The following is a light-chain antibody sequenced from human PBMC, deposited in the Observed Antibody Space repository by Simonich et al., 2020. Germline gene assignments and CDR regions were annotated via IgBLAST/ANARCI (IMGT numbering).Light chain of an antibody. J-gene: IGKJ4*01. Sequence: DIVMTRSPDSLAVSLGKRATINCKSSQSVLYSSNNKNYLAWYQQKPGQPPKLLIYWASTRESGVPDRFSGSGSGTDFTLTISSLQAEDVAVYYCQQYYSTPLTFGGGTKVEIK. V-gene: IGKV4-1*01. CDR1: QSVLYSSNNKNY. CDR2: WAS. CDR3: QQYYSTPLT.